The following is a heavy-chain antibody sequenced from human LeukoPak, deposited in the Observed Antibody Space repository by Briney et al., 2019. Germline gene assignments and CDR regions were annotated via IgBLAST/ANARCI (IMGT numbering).Heavy chain of an antibody. CDR1: GFTFSNFW. CDR2: IKQDETEK. Sequence: GESLRLSCTASGFTFSNFWMGWVRQAPGKGLGWVANIKQDETEKFYLGSVKGRFTISRDNAKNSLYLQMNSLRVEDTAVYFCARGGGLDVWGQGAAVTVSS. CDR3: ARGGGLDV. V-gene: IGHV3-7*03. D-gene: IGHD3-16*01. J-gene: IGHJ6*02.